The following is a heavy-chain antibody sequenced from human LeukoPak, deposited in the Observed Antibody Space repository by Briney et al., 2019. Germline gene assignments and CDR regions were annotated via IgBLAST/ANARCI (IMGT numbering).Heavy chain of an antibody. Sequence: GGSLRLSCAASGFTFSNAWMSWVRQAPGKGLEWVGRIKSKTDSGTTDYAAPVKGKFTISRDDSKNTLYLQMNSLKTEDTAVYYCTTDPQIYCSSTSCYPWGQGTLVTVSS. D-gene: IGHD2-2*01. CDR3: TTDPQIYCSSTSCYP. CDR2: IKSKTDSGTT. J-gene: IGHJ5*02. CDR1: GFTFSNAW. V-gene: IGHV3-15*01.